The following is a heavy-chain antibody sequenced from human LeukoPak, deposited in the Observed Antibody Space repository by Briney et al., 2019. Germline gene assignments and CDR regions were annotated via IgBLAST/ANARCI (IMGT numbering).Heavy chain of an antibody. CDR1: GFTFSSYA. CDR3: AREGYYDEFDY. V-gene: IGHV3-30-3*01. J-gene: IGHJ4*02. Sequence: PGGSLRLSCAASGFTFSSYAMHWVRQAPGKGLEWVAVISYDGSNKYYADSVKGRFTISRGNSKNTLYLQMNSLRAEDTAVYYCAREGYYDEFDYWGQGTLVTVSS. CDR2: ISYDGSNK. D-gene: IGHD3-22*01.